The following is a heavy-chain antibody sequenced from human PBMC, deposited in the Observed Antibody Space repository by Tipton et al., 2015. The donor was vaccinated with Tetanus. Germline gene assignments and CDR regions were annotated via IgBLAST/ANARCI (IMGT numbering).Heavy chain of an antibody. V-gene: IGHV4-61*01. D-gene: IGHD2/OR15-2a*01. CDR1: GGSVNSGSYY. J-gene: IGHJ6*02. Sequence: TLSLTCTVSGGSVNSGSYYWSWIRQPPGKGLEWIGYIYQSGSTSYSPSLESRVTISLETAKNQFSLRLSSVTAADPAVYYCARGGPYFSAPSNDYHFYGMDGWGQGTTVTVS. CDR2: IYQSGST. CDR3: ARGGPYFSAPSNDYHFYGMDG.